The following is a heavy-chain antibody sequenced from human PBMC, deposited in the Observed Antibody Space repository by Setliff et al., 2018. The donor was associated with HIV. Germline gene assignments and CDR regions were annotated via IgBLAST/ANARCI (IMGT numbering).Heavy chain of an antibody. CDR3: AAVPWGHSSLIIDH. CDR2: IRNKKNGGTT. D-gene: IGHD3-16*01. V-gene: IGHV3-15*01. Sequence: GGSLRLSCAAAGFTFSNAWMTWVRQAPGKGLEWVARIRNKKNGGTTYYAAPVEGRFTISRDDSKNTLSLQMNSLKIEDTALYFCAAVPWGHSSLIIDHWGQGTPVTVSS. J-gene: IGHJ4*02. CDR1: GFTFSNAW.